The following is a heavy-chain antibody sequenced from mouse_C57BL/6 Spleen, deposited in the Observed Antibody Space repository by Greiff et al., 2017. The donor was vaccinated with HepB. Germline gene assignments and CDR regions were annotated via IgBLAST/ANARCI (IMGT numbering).Heavy chain of an antibody. D-gene: IGHD1-1*01. CDR3: ARGTTVVNYFDY. CDR1: GYTFTSYW. CDR2: IDPSDSYT. Sequence: VQLKQPGAELVKPGASVKLSCKASGYTFTSYWMQWVKQRPGQGLEWIGEIDPSDSYTNYNQKFKGKATLTVDTSSSTAYMQLSSLTSEDSAVYYCARGTTVVNYFDYWGQGTTLTVSS. V-gene: IGHV1-50*01. J-gene: IGHJ2*01.